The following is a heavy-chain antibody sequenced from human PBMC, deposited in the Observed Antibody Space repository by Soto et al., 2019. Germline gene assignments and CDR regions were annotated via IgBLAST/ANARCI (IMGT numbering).Heavy chain of an antibody. CDR3: ATSNYGARN. D-gene: IGHD3-16*01. CDR1: GFTLSEYG. CDR2: VSGSGDST. V-gene: IGHV3-23*01. J-gene: IGHJ4*02. Sequence: ELQVLESGGGLVQPGGSLRLTCAASGFTLSEYGTSWVRQAPGKGLEWVSFVSGSGDSTSYTDSVKGRFTISRESSKNTVGLQMSRLRADDTAIYYCATSNYGARNWGQGALVTVSS.